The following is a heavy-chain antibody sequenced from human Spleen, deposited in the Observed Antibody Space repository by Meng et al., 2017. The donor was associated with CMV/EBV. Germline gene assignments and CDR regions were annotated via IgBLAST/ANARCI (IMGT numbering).Heavy chain of an antibody. Sequence: LSLTCAASGFTVSSNYMSWVRQAPGKGLEWVSVIYSGGSTYYADSVKGRFTISRDNSKNTLYLQMNSLRAEDTAVYYCARVGYSYGLYDYWGQGTLVTVSS. CDR3: ARVGYSYGLYDY. V-gene: IGHV3-53*01. CDR2: IYSGGST. J-gene: IGHJ4*02. D-gene: IGHD5-18*01. CDR1: GFTVSSNY.